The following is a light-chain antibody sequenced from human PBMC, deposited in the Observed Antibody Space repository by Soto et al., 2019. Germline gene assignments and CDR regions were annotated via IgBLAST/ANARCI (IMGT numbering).Light chain of an antibody. CDR3: QQYNNWPYT. CDR2: DAS. Sequence: EIVMTQSPATLSVSPGERVALSCRASQSVRSNFAWYQQKPGQAPRILIYDASTRATGIPARFSGSGSGTEFPLTISGLQSEDFGVYYCQQYNNWPYTFGQGTKLEIK. J-gene: IGKJ2*01. CDR1: QSVRSN. V-gene: IGKV3-15*01.